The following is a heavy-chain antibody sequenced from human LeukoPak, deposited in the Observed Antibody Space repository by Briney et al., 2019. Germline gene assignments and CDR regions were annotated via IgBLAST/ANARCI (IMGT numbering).Heavy chain of an antibody. J-gene: IGHJ4*02. D-gene: IGHD3-9*01. CDR1: GFTFSNYW. Sequence: GGSLRLSCEASGFTFSNYWMSWVRQAPGKGLEWVPNINHDGRDKHYVDSVKGRFTIARDTAKNSLNLQIKSLRAKDTAVYYCARSGNYEVLTGYIFDYWGQGTLVTVSS. CDR2: INHDGRDK. CDR3: ARSGNYEVLTGYIFDY. V-gene: IGHV3-7*03.